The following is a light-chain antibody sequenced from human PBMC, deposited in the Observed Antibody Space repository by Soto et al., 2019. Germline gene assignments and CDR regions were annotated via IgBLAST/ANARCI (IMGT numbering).Light chain of an antibody. V-gene: IGKV3-20*01. CDR3: QQFSSYPLT. CDR1: QTVRNNY. CDR2: DAS. Sequence: EFVLTQSPGTRSLSPGERATLSCRASQTVRNNYLAWYQQKPGQAPRLLIYDASSRATGIPGRFSGGGSGTDFTLTISRLEPEDFAVYYCQQFSSYPLTFGGGTKVDIK. J-gene: IGKJ4*01.